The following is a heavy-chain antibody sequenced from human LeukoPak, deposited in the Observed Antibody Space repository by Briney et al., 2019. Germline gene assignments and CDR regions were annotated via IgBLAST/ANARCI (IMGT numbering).Heavy chain of an antibody. J-gene: IGHJ2*01. CDR3: ARDVFRYDSSGYYRPDWYFDL. CDR1: GFTFSSYG. CDR2: IWYDGSNK. Sequence: GRSLRLSCAASGFTFSSYGMHWVRQAPGKGLEWVAVIWYDGSNKYYADSVKGRFTISRDNSKNTLYLQMNSLRAEDTAVYYCARDVFRYDSSGYYRPDWYFDLWGRGTLVTVSS. V-gene: IGHV3-33*01. D-gene: IGHD3-22*01.